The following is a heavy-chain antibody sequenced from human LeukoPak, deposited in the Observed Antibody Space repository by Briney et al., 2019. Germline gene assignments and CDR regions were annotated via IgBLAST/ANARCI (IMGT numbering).Heavy chain of an antibody. CDR3: AMNYGSGSYEPPPFDY. J-gene: IGHJ4*02. CDR2: IYTSGST. Sequence: SQTLSLTCTVSGGSISSGSYYWSWIRQPAGKGLEWIGRIYTSGSTNYNPSLKSRVTISVDTSKNQFSLKLSSVTAADTAVYYCAMNYGSGSYEPPPFDYWGQGTLVTVSS. D-gene: IGHD3-10*01. V-gene: IGHV4-61*02. CDR1: GGSISSGSYY.